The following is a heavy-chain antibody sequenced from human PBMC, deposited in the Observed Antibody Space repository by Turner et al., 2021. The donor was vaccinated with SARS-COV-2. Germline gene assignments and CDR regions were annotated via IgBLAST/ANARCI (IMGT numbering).Heavy chain of an antibody. CDR2: ISYDGSNK. CDR1: GFTFSSYG. Sequence: QVQLVESGGGVVQTGRSLRLSCAASGFTFSSYGMHWVRQAPGKGLEWVAVISYDGSNKYYADSVKGRFTISRDNSKNTLYLQMNSLRAEDTAVYYCAKSYSGSYYYGMDVWGQGTTVTVSS. J-gene: IGHJ6*02. V-gene: IGHV3-30*18. CDR3: AKSYSGSYYYGMDV. D-gene: IGHD1-26*01.